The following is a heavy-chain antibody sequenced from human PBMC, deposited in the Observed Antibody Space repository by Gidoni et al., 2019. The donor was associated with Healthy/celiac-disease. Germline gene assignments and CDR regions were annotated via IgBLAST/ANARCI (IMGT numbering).Heavy chain of an antibody. CDR3: ARDTLPFYCSSTSCYPNYGMVV. V-gene: IGHV4-39*07. D-gene: IGHD2-2*01. CDR1: GGSISSRSSH. CDR2: ISYSGST. J-gene: IGHJ6*02. Sequence: QLQLQESGPGLGKPSETLSLTCTVSGGSISSRSSHWGWISQPPGKGLEWIGSISYSGSTYYNPYLKSRVTISVDTSKNQFSLKLSAVTAADTAVYYCARDTLPFYCSSTSCYPNYGMVVWGQGTTVTVSS.